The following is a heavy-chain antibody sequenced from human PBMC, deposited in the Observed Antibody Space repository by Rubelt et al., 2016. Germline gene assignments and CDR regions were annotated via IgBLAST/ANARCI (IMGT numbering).Heavy chain of an antibody. D-gene: IGHD6-6*01. V-gene: IGHV1-69*01. CDR3: ATTIAIRPYYFDY. J-gene: IGHJ4*02. CDR1: GGTFSSYA. CDR2: IIPVFGTA. Sequence: QVQLVQSGAEVKKPGSSVKVSCKASGGTFSSYAISWVRQAPGQGLEWMGGIIPVFGTANYATKSQGRITTTADESTSPAYMELSSLRSEDTAVYYCATTIAIRPYYFDYWGQGTLVTVSS.